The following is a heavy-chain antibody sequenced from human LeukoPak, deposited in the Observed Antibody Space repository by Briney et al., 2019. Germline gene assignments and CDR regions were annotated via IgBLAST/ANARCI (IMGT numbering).Heavy chain of an antibody. CDR3: AKGIAVAATALFDY. D-gene: IGHD6-19*01. CDR2: ISSSGSTI. Sequence: PGGSLRLSCAASGFTFSSYEMNWVRQAPGKGLEWVSYISSSGSTIYYADSVKGRLTISRDNAKNSLYLQMNSLRAEDMALYYCAKGIAVAATALFDYWGQGTLVTVSS. V-gene: IGHV3-48*03. J-gene: IGHJ4*02. CDR1: GFTFSSYE.